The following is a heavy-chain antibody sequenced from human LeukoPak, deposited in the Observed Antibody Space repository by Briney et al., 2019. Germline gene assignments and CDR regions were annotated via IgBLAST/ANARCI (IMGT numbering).Heavy chain of an antibody. D-gene: IGHD1-1*01. CDR1: GGSISSYY. J-gene: IGHJ6*03. V-gene: IGHV4-4*07. Sequence: SETLSLTCTVSGGSISSYYWSWIRQPAGKGLEWIGRIYTSGSTNYNPSLKSRVTMSVDTSKNQFSLKLSSGTAADTAVYYCARGSGRRGYYYMDVWGKGTTVTISS. CDR2: IYTSGST. CDR3: ARGSGRRGYYYMDV.